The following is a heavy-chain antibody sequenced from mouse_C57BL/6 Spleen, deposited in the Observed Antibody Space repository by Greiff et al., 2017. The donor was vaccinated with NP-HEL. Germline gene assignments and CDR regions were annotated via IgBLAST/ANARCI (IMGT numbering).Heavy chain of an antibody. Sequence: QVQLKESGAELVKPGASVKISCKASGYAFSSYWMNWVKQRPGKGLEWLGQIYPGDGATNYNGKFKGKATLTADKSSSTAYMQLSSLTSEDSAVYFCARPFYGSSYEMDYWGQGTSVTVSS. CDR1: GYAFSSYW. CDR2: IYPGDGAT. CDR3: ARPFYGSSYEMDY. J-gene: IGHJ4*01. D-gene: IGHD1-1*01. V-gene: IGHV1-80*01.